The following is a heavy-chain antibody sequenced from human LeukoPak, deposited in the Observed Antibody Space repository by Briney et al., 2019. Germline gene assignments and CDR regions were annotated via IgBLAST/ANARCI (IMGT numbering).Heavy chain of an antibody. D-gene: IGHD1-1*01. V-gene: IGHV3-23*01. Sequence: GGSLRLSCAASGFTFNTYAMSWARQAPGKGLEWVSAISGSGGSTYYADSVKGRFTISRDNSKNTLYLQMNSLRAEDTAVYYCPKGNWNDVDYYYGMDVWGQGTTVTVSS. CDR1: GFTFNTYA. J-gene: IGHJ6*02. CDR2: ISGSGGST. CDR3: PKGNWNDVDYYYGMDV.